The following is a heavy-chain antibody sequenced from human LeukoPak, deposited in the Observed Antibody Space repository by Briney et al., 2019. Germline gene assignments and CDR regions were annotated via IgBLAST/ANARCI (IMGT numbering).Heavy chain of an antibody. V-gene: IGHV1-18*01. CDR3: ARGRRGDHTTIDY. CDR1: GYTFTIYG. J-gene: IGHJ4*02. D-gene: IGHD1-1*01. CDR2: ISAYNGNT. Sequence: GAAVTVSFTGSGYTFTIYGISWVRQAPGQGGEWMGGISAYNGNTNYSQKLQGRVTMTTDTSTSTAYMELRSLRSDDTAVYYCARGRRGDHTTIDYWGQGTLVTVSS.